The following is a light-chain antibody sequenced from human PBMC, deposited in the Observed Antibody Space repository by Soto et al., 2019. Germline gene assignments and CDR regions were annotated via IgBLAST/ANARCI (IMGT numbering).Light chain of an antibody. J-gene: IGKJ1*01. Sequence: EIVMTQSPATLSVSPGERATLSCRASQSVSGNLAWYQQKPGQAHRLLIYGASTRATGIPARFGGSGSGTAFTLTISRLQSEDFSVYYCQQYNNWPPAFGQGTKVEIK. CDR2: GAS. CDR3: QQYNNWPPA. CDR1: QSVSGN. V-gene: IGKV3-15*01.